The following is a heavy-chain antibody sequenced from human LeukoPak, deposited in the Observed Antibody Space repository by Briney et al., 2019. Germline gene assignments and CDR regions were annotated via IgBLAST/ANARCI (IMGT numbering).Heavy chain of an antibody. D-gene: IGHD1-26*01. J-gene: IGHJ4*02. V-gene: IGHV4-34*01. Sequence: SETLSLTCAVYGGSFSGYYWSWIRQPPGKGLEWIGEINHSGSTNYNPSLKSRVTISLDRSNNQFSLRLASVTAADTAVYYCARHDGRVGAGDYWGQGTLVTVSS. CDR1: GGSFSGYY. CDR3: ARHDGRVGAGDY. CDR2: INHSGST.